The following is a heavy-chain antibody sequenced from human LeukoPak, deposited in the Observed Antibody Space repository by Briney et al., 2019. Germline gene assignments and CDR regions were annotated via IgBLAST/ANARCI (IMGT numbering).Heavy chain of an antibody. CDR1: RIIFSKSL. CDR2: IKQDGFTR. V-gene: IGHV3-7*04. CDR3: ATDVTATGALDI. Sequence: GGSLRLSCLGCRIIFSKSLMHWLRQAPGQGLEWVANIKQDGFTRYYVDSVKGRFTISRDNAENSSYLQMHSLRVEDTAVYFCATDVTATGALDIWGQGTLLTVSS. D-gene: IGHD5-18*01. J-gene: IGHJ3*02.